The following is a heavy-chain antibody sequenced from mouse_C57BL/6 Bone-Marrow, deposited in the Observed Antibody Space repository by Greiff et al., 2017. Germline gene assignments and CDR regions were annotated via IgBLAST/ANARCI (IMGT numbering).Heavy chain of an antibody. CDR3: ARWGYYGFYAMDY. D-gene: IGHD1-2*01. J-gene: IGHJ4*01. Sequence: VQLQQSGPELVKPGASVKISCKASGYTFTDYYINWVKQRPGQGLEWIGWIFPGSGSTYYNEKFKGKATLTVDKSSSTAYMLLSSLTSEDSAVYVCARWGYYGFYAMDYWGQGTSVTVSS. V-gene: IGHV1-75*01. CDR2: IFPGSGST. CDR1: GYTFTDYY.